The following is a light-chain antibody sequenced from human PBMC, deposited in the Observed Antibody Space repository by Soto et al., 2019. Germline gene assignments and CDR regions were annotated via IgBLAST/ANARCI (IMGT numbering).Light chain of an antibody. CDR3: QNYNTWPPRT. J-gene: IGKJ2*02. V-gene: IGKV3-15*01. CDR2: GAS. CDR1: QSVGSS. Sequence: DIVMTQSTAALSVSPGERATLSCRARQSVGSSGAWYQQKPGQAPRFLMYGASTRAAGVPARFSGSGSGTEFNLPISSLQSEDFAVYYCQNYNTWPPRTFGQGTKLELK.